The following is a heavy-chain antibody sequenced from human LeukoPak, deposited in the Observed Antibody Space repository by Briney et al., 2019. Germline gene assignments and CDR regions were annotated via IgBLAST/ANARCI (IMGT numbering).Heavy chain of an antibody. CDR3: AKAESYDSSGYYPKDDAFDI. CDR2: ISGSGGST. J-gene: IGHJ3*02. V-gene: IGHV3-23*01. Sequence: GSLRLSCAASGFILSSYWMSWVRQAPGKGLEWVSAISGSGGSTYYADSVKGRFTISRDNSKNTLYLQMNSLRAEDTAVYYCAKAESYDSSGYYPKDDAFDIWGQGTMVTVSS. CDR1: GFILSSYW. D-gene: IGHD3-22*01.